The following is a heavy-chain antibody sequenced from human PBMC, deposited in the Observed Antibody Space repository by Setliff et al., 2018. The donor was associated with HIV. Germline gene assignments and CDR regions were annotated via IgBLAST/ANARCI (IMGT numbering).Heavy chain of an antibody. CDR2: VYISGTT. V-gene: IGHV4-61*02. CDR1: GGSISSGNYY. Sequence: SETLSLTCTVSGGSISSGNYYWSWIRQPAGKGLEWIGRVYISGTTYYNPSLKSRVSISVDASKNQFSLKLSSVTAADTAVYYCARLVGPYYDFWSGFQVWFDPWGQGTLVTVSS. D-gene: IGHD3-3*01. CDR3: ARLVGPYYDFWSGFQVWFDP. J-gene: IGHJ5*02.